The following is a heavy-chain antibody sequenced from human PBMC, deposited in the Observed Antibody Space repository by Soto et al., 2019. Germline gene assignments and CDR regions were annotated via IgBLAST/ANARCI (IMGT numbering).Heavy chain of an antibody. V-gene: IGHV4-39*01. J-gene: IGHJ5*02. CDR2: IFYLGSS. Sequence: SETLSLTCTLSGDSIIRSDFYCGWVRHPPGKGLEWIGSIFYLGSSYYNPSLKSRVTMSVDTSKNQFSLRLRSVTAADTALYFCARHSLALRKNNWFDPWGQGIMVTSP. CDR3: ARHSLALRKNNWFDP. CDR1: GDSIIRSDFY. D-gene: IGHD3-3*02.